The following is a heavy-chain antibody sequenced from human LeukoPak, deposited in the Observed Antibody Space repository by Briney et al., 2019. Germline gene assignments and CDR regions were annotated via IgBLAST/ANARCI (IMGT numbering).Heavy chain of an antibody. D-gene: IGHD2-2*01. CDR1: GASMSSYW. Sequence: SETLSLTCTVSGASMSSYWWSWLRQPPGKGLEWIGYIYYSGSTNYNPSLKSRVTISVDTSKNQFSLKLSTVTAADTAVYYCARGRDIVVVPAAMEYYFAYWGQGTLVTVSS. J-gene: IGHJ4*02. CDR2: IYYSGST. CDR3: ARGRDIVVVPAAMEYYFAY. V-gene: IGHV4-59*08.